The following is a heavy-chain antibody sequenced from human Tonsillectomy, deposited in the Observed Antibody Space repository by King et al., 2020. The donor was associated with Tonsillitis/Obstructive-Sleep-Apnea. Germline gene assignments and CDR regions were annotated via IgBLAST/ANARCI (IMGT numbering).Heavy chain of an antibody. Sequence: QLVQSGAEVKKPGASVKVSCKASGYTFTGYYMHWVRQAPGQGLEWMGWINPNSGGTKYAQKFQGWVTMTRDTSISTAYMELSRLRSDDPAVYYCARGEVVVASYYFDYWGQGTLVTVSS. CDR1: GYTFTGYY. D-gene: IGHD2-15*01. CDR2: INPNSGGT. V-gene: IGHV1-2*04. J-gene: IGHJ4*02. CDR3: ARGEVVVASYYFDY.